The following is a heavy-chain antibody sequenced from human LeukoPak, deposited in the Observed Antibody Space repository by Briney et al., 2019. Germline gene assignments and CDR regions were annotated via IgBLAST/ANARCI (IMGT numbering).Heavy chain of an antibody. CDR1: GFTFSSYA. Sequence: GGSLRLSCAASGFTFSSYAMHWVRQAPGKGLELVAVISYDGSNKYYADSVKGRFTISRDNSKNTLYLQMNSLRAEDTAVYYCARGRGYSGYDRKYYFDYWGQGTLVTVSS. D-gene: IGHD5-12*01. CDR2: ISYDGSNK. CDR3: ARGRGYSGYDRKYYFDY. J-gene: IGHJ4*02. V-gene: IGHV3-30*04.